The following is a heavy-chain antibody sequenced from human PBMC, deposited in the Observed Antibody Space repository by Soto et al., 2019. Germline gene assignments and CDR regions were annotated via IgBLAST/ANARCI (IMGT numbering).Heavy chain of an antibody. CDR3: ARMSYYDSSGYYPSRYWYYGMDV. CDR1: GYTFTSYY. V-gene: IGHV1-46*01. D-gene: IGHD3-22*01. Sequence: ASVKVSCKASGYTFTSYYMHWVRQAPGQGLEWMGIINPSGGSTSYAQKFQGRVTMTRDTSTSTVYMELSSLRSEDTAVYYCARMSYYDSSGYYPSRYWYYGMDVWGQGTTVTVSS. J-gene: IGHJ6*02. CDR2: INPSGGST.